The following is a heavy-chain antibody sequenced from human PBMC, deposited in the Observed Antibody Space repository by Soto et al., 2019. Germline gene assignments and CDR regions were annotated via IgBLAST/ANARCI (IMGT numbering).Heavy chain of an antibody. J-gene: IGHJ6*04. Sequence: PSETLSLTCAVYGGSFSGYYWSWIRQPPGKGLGWIGEINHSGSTNYNPSLKSRVTISVDTSKNQFSLKLSSVTAADTAVYYCAIYTFGGRGYSEDPLMDFWGKGTTVTVSS. CDR1: GGSFSGYY. CDR3: AIYTFGGRGYSEDPLMDF. D-gene: IGHD3-3*01. V-gene: IGHV4-34*01. CDR2: INHSGST.